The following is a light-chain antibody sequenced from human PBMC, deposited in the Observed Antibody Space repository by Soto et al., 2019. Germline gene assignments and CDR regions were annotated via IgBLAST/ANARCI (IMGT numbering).Light chain of an antibody. J-gene: IGKJ2*01. Sequence: DIVMTQSPDSLAVSLGERATINCKSSQSLLYTSNNKNYLAWYQHKPGQPPKLLIYWASILESGVPDRFSGGGSGTDFTLTISSLQAEDVAVYFCQQYYSTPPYTFGQGTKLEI. CDR1: QSLLYTSNNKNY. V-gene: IGKV4-1*01. CDR3: QQYYSTPPYT. CDR2: WAS.